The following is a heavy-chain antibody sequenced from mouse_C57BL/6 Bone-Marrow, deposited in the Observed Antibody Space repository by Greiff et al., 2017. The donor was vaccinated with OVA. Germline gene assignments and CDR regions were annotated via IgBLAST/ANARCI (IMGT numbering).Heavy chain of an antibody. CDR2: INPGSGGT. CDR3: ARLGGHFAY. D-gene: IGHD4-1*01. V-gene: IGHV1-54*01. J-gene: IGHJ3*01. Sequence: QVQLQQSGAELVRPGTSVKVSCKASGYAFTNYLIEWVKQRPGQGLEWIGVINPGSGGTNYNEKFKGKATLTADKSSSTADMQLSSLTSEDSAVYFCARLGGHFAYWGQGTLVTVSA. CDR1: GYAFTNYL.